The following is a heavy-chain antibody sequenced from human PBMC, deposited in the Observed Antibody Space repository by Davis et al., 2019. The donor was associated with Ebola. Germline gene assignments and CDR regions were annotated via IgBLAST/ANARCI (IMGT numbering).Heavy chain of an antibody. Sequence: GESLKISCAASGFVFSSYVMSWVRRAPGKGLEWVSTLGTSADTYYADSVKGRFTISRDNSKNTLHLQMNSLRVEDTAIYYCAKVASRAVYYSMDVWGQGTAVTVSS. CDR1: GFVFSSYV. V-gene: IGHV3-23*01. CDR2: LGTSADT. CDR3: AKVASRAVYYSMDV. J-gene: IGHJ6*02.